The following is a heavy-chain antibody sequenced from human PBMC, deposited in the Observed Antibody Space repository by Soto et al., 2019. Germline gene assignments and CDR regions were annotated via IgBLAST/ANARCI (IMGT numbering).Heavy chain of an antibody. CDR3: AKWNYNDSSGYSDAFDI. CDR2: ISGSGGST. V-gene: IGHV3-23*01. J-gene: IGHJ3*02. Sequence: EVQLLESGGGLVQPGGSLRLSCAASGFTFSSYAMSWVRQAPGKGLEWVSAISGSGGSTYYADSVKGRFTISRDNSKTPLFLQKNSLRAENTAVYYCAKWNYNDSSGYSDAFDIWGQGTMVTVSS. D-gene: IGHD3-22*01. CDR1: GFTFSSYA.